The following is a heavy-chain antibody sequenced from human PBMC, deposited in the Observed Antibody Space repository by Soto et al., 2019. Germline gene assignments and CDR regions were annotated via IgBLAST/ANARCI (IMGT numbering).Heavy chain of an antibody. CDR3: VRQYFVFWTDFPDFHD. CDR1: GYTFSKYD. CDR2: IRANSGRA. Sequence: QVQLVQSGTEVKTPGASVKVSCQTSGYTFSKYDITWVRQAPGQGLEGMGLIRANSGRANYAQKLQGRVTMTTDTATSTAYMELGSLRSEDPAVYYCVRQYFVFWTDFPDFHDWGQGTLVTVS. D-gene: IGHD3-3*01. V-gene: IGHV1-18*01. J-gene: IGHJ4*02.